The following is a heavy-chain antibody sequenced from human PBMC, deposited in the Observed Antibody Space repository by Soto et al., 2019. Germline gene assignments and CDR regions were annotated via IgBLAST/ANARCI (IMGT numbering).Heavy chain of an antibody. J-gene: IGHJ5*02. CDR2: IIPILGIA. CDR3: ARGQGGYSSGINWFDP. D-gene: IGHD5-18*01. Sequence: QVQLVQSGAEVKKPGSSVKVSCKASGGTFSSYTISWVRQAPGQGLEWMGRIIPILGIANYAQKFQGRVTITADKSTSTAYMELSSLRSEDTAVYYCARGQGGYSSGINWFDPWGQGTLVTVSS. V-gene: IGHV1-69*02. CDR1: GGTFSSYT.